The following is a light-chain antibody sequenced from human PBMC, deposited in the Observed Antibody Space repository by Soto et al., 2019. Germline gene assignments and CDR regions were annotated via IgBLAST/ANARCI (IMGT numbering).Light chain of an antibody. CDR3: QQANSFAPLT. V-gene: IGKV1-12*01. Sequence: DIQMTQSPSSVSASVGDRVTITCRASQGISSWIAWYQQKPGKAPKLLIYAASSLQSGAPSRFSGSGSGTDFTLTISSLQPEDFATSYCQQANSFAPLTFGGGTKVEIK. J-gene: IGKJ4*01. CDR2: AAS. CDR1: QGISSW.